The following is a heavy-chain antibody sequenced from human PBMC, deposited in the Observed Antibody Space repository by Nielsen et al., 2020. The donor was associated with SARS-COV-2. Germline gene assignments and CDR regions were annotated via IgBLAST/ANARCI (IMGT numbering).Heavy chain of an antibody. CDR1: GGSFSGYS. V-gene: IGHV4-34*01. Sequence: SETLSLTCAVYGGSFSGYSWTWIRQPPGKGLEWIGDSSHGGSTRYNPSLKSRVTISVDTSKKNFSLKLSSVTAADTAVYYCAREGELLWFGERLNPLYGMDGWGQGTTVTVSS. D-gene: IGHD3-10*01. J-gene: IGHJ6*02. CDR2: SSHGGST. CDR3: AREGELLWFGERLNPLYGMDG.